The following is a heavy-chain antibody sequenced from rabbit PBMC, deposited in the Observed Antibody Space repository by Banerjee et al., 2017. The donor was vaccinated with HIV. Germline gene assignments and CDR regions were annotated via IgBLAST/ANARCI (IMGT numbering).Heavy chain of an antibody. Sequence: QEQLEESGGDLVKPGASLTLTCTASGLDFSSSYWIWWVRQAPGKGLEWIACIYAGSSGSTYYASWAKGRFTISKTSSTTVTLQMTSLTAADTATYFCAREYVGSGGDSNLWGQGTLVTVS. CDR1: GLDFSSSYW. D-gene: IGHD1-1*01. V-gene: IGHV1S45*01. J-gene: IGHJ4*01. CDR3: AREYVGSGGDSNL. CDR2: IYAGSSGST.